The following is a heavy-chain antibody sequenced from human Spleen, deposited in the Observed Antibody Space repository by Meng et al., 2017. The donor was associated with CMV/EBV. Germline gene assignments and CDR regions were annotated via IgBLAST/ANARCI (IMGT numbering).Heavy chain of an antibody. J-gene: IGHJ4*02. CDR1: GFTFSSYG. CDR3: AKDGSYSGYDFFHY. V-gene: IGHV3-30*02. Sequence: GESLKISCAASGFTFSSYGMHWVRQAPGKGLEGVTFIRYDGSNKYYADSVKGRFTISRDNSKNTLYLQMNSLRAEDTAVYYCAKDGSYSGYDFFHYWGQGTLVTVSS. D-gene: IGHD5-12*01. CDR2: IRYDGSNK.